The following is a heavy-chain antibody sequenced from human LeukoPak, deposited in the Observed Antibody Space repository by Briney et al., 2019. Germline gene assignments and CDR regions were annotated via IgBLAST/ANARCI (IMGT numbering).Heavy chain of an antibody. V-gene: IGHV3-23*01. CDR1: GFTFEKYV. J-gene: IGHJ4*02. D-gene: IGHD1-26*01. CDR2: IYGSGVSI. CDR3: AKDLGWELPAEAY. Sequence: AGGSLRLSCVASGFTFEKYVMNWVRQAPGKGLEWLATIYGSGVSISYADSVKGRFTISGDNSNNTLYLQMNSLRAEDTAMYFCAKDLGWELPAEAYWGQGILVTVSS.